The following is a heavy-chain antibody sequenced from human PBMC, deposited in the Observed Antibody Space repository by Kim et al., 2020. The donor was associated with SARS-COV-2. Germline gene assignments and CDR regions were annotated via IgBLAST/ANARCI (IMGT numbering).Heavy chain of an antibody. V-gene: IGHV4-39*07. CDR2: IYYSGST. CDR3: ARDGHIVVVTAKGNWFDP. CDR1: GGSISSSSYY. Sequence: SETLSLTCTVSGGSISSSSYYWGWIRQPPGKGLEWIGSIYYSGSTYYNPSLKSRVTISVDTSKNQFSLKLSSVTAADTAVYYCARDGHIVVVTAKGNWFDPWGQGALVTVSS. D-gene: IGHD2-21*02. J-gene: IGHJ5*02.